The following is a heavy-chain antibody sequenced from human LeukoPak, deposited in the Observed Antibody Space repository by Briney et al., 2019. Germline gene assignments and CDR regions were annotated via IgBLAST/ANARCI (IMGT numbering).Heavy chain of an antibody. J-gene: IGHJ6*02. CDR3: ARDNSDYYYGMDV. CDR1: GYTFTSYY. V-gene: IGHV1-46*01. D-gene: IGHD5-18*01. CDR2: INPSGGST. Sequence: ASVKVSCKASGYTFTSYYMHWVRQAPGQGLEWMGIINPSGGSTSYAQKFQGRVTMTRDTSTSTVYMELSSLRSDDTAVYYCARDNSDYYYGMDVWGQGTTVTVSS.